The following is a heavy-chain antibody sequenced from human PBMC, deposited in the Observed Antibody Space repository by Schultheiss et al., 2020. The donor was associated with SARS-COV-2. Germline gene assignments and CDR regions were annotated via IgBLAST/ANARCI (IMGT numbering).Heavy chain of an antibody. J-gene: IGHJ4*02. CDR1: GFTFSNYK. CDR2: IKEDGSEK. V-gene: IGHV3-7*03. CDR3: AKDGDCSGGSCYLSYYFDY. Sequence: GGSLRLSCAASGFTFSNYKMNWVRQAPGKGLEWVAKIKEDGSEKDYVDSVKGRFTISRDNAKNSLYLQMNSLRAEDTALYYCAKDGDCSGGSCYLSYYFDYWGQGTLVTVSS. D-gene: IGHD2-15*01.